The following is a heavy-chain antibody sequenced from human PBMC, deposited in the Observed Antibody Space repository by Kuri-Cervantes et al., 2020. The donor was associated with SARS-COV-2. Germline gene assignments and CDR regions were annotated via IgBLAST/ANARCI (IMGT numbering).Heavy chain of an antibody. CDR2: ISSSSSYI. CDR3: ARFETGVSITGTEN. D-gene: IGHD2-8*02. Sequence: GESLKISCAASGFTFSSYSMNWVRQAPGKGLEWVSSISSSSSYIYYADSVKGRFTISRDNAKNSLYLQMNSLRAEDTAIYYCARFETGVSITGTENWGQGTLVTVSS. V-gene: IGHV3-21*01. J-gene: IGHJ4*02. CDR1: GFTFSSYS.